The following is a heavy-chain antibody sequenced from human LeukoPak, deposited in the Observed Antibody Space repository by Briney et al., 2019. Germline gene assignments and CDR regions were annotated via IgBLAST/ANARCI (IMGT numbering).Heavy chain of an antibody. CDR1: GASISSYY. D-gene: IGHD3-10*01. CDR3: ARGVQGAPYFDY. V-gene: IGHV4-59*08. J-gene: IGHJ4*02. CDR2: IYYTGST. Sequence: SETLSLTCTVSGASISSYYWSWIRQPPGKGLEWIGYIYYTGSTNYNPSLKSRVTISVDTSKNQFSLNLSSVTAADTAVYYCARGVQGAPYFDYWGQGTLVTVSS.